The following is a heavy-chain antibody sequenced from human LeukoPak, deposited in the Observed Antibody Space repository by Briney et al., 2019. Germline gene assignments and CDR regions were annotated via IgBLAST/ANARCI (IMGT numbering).Heavy chain of an antibody. CDR2: INHSGST. CDR1: GGSFSGYY. V-gene: IGHV4-34*01. Sequence: PSETLSLTCAVYGGSFSGYYWSWIRQPLGKGLEWIGEINHSGSTNYNPSLKSRVTISVDTSKNQFSLKLSSVTAADTAVYYCARGAAYVYWGQGTLVTVSS. CDR3: ARGAAYVY. J-gene: IGHJ4*02. D-gene: IGHD2-21*01.